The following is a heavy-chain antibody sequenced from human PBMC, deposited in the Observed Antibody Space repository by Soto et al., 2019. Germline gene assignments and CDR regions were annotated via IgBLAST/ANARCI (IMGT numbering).Heavy chain of an antibody. CDR3: ATPGMIIRFLEGHQSFDI. CDR1: GGSFSGYY. D-gene: IGHD3-3*01. V-gene: IGHV4-34*01. CDR2: INHSGST. J-gene: IGHJ3*02. Sequence: PSETLSLTCAVYGGSFSGYYWSWIRQPPGKGLEWIGEINHSGSTNYNPSLKSRVTISVDTSKNQFSLKLSSVTAADTAVYYCATPGMIIRFLEGHQSFDIWGQGTMVTVS.